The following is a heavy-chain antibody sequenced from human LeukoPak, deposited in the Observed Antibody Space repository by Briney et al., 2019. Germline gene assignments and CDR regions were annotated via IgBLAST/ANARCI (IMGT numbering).Heavy chain of an antibody. CDR3: ARARIDY. D-gene: IGHD1-14*01. V-gene: IGHV3-7*04. CDR1: GFTFSSYW. CDR2: IKDDGSEK. Sequence: PGGSLRLSCVVSGFTFSSYWMTSVRQAPGKGLEWVANIKDDGSEKYSVDSVKGRFTISRDNAKNLLYLQMSSLRAEDTAVYYCARARIDYWGQGTLVTVSS. J-gene: IGHJ4*02.